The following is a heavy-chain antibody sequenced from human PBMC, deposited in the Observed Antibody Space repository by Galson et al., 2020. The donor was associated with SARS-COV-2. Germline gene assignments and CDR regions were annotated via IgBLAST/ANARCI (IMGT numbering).Heavy chain of an antibody. Sequence: SETLSLTCTVSGGSISSSRYYWGWIHQPPGKGLEWIGSIYYSRSTYYNPSLKSRVTISVDTSKNQFSLKLSSVTAADTAVYYCARARQLGYCTNGVCYTHSIYFDYWGQGTLVTVSS. CDR2: IYYSRST. CDR1: GGSISSSRYY. J-gene: IGHJ4*02. V-gene: IGHV4-39*07. D-gene: IGHD2-8*01. CDR3: ARARQLGYCTNGVCYTHSIYFDY.